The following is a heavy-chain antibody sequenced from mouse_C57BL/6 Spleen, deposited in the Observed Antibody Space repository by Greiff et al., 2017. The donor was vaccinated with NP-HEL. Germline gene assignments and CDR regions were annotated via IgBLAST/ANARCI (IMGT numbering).Heavy chain of an antibody. CDR1: GYTFTDYE. CDR3: TRNYRGGFAY. CDR2: IDPETGGT. V-gene: IGHV1-15*01. J-gene: IGHJ3*01. D-gene: IGHD2-14*01. Sequence: VQLQQSGAELVRPGASVTLSCKASGYTFTDYEMHWVKQTPVHGLEWIGAIDPETGGTAYNQKFKGKAILTADKSSSTAYMELRSLTSEDSAVYYCTRNYRGGFAYWGQGTLVTVSA.